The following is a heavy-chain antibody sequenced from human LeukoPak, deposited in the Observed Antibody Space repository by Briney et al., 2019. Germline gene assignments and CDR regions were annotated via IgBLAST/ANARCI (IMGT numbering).Heavy chain of an antibody. V-gene: IGHV3-30-3*01. J-gene: IGHJ4*02. CDR3: ARDSGALLWFGEFHLGY. D-gene: IGHD3-10*01. CDR1: GFTFSSYA. CDR2: ISYDGSNK. Sequence: GGSLRLSCAASGFTFSSYAMHWVRQAPGKGLEWVAVISYDGSNKYYADSVKGRFTISRDNSKNTLYLQMNSLRAEDTAVYYCARDSGALLWFGEFHLGYWGRGTQVTVSS.